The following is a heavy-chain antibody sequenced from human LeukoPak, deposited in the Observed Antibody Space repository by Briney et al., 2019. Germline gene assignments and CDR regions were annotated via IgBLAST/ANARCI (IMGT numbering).Heavy chain of an antibody. J-gene: IGHJ6*02. CDR2: INPFNGAT. CDR3: ARAYYYYMDV. Sequence: ASVKASCKASGYTFTDNYMHWVRQAPGQGLEWMGWINPFNGATNYAQNLQGRVTMTRDTSISTVYMELSRLKSDDTAVYYCARAYYYYMDVWGQGTTVTVSS. CDR1: GYTFTDNY. V-gene: IGHV1-2*02.